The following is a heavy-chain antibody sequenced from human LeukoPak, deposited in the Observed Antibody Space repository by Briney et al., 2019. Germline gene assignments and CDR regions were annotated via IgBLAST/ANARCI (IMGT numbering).Heavy chain of an antibody. Sequence: GGSLRLSCAASGFTFSSYGMHWVRQAPGKGLEWVAFIRYDGSNKYYADSVKGRFTISRDNSKNTLYLQMNSLRAEDTAVYYCAKDREDRDGYNYSVFGYWGQGTLVTVSS. D-gene: IGHD5-24*01. CDR3: AKDREDRDGYNYSVFGY. V-gene: IGHV3-30*02. CDR2: IRYDGSNK. J-gene: IGHJ4*02. CDR1: GFTFSSYG.